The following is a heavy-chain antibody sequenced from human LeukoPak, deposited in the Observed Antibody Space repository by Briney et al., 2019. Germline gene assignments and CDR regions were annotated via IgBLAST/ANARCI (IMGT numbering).Heavy chain of an antibody. J-gene: IGHJ4*02. CDR2: ISTTSSYI. Sequence: PGGSLRLSCATSGFSFSDAWLSWVRQVPGKGLEWVSSISTTSSYINYADSVRGRFTISRDSAKNSLYLQMNSLRAEDTAVYYCARGAIYDSSGYRFFDYWGQGTLVTVSS. CDR1: GFSFSDAW. CDR3: ARGAIYDSSGYRFFDY. D-gene: IGHD3-22*01. V-gene: IGHV3-21*06.